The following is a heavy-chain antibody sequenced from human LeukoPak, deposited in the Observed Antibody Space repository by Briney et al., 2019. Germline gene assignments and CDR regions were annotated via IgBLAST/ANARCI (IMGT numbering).Heavy chain of an antibody. Sequence: VKVSCKASGYTFTSYDINWVRQATGQGLEWMGWMNPNSGSTGYAQKFQGRVTITRNTSISTAYMELSGLRSEDTAVYYCARGRSSGYPYYFEYWGQGTLVTVSS. CDR1: GYTFTSYD. CDR3: ARGRSSGYPYYFEY. V-gene: IGHV1-8*03. J-gene: IGHJ4*02. CDR2: MNPNSGST. D-gene: IGHD5-12*01.